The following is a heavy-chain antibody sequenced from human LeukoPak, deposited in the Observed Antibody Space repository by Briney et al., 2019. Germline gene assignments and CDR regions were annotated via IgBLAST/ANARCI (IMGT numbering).Heavy chain of an antibody. Sequence: PSETLSLTGAVYGGSFSGYYWSWIRQPPGKGLEWIGEINHSGSTNYNPSLKSRVTISVDTSKNQFSLKLSSVTAADTAVYYCARGHWHFDYWGQGTLVTVSS. CDR2: INHSGST. V-gene: IGHV4-34*01. CDR1: GGSFSGYY. CDR3: ARGHWHFDY. D-gene: IGHD1-1*01. J-gene: IGHJ4*02.